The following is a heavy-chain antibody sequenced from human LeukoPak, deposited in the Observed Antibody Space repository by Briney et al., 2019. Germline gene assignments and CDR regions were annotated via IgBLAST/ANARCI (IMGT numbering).Heavy chain of an antibody. J-gene: IGHJ4*02. V-gene: IGHV5-51*01. CDR3: ARHSGPNYYDSSGYFSPFDY. Sequence: GESLKISCKGSGYSFTSYWIGWVRQMPGKGLEWMGIIYPGDSDTRYSPSFQGQVTISADKSISTVYLQWSSLKASDTAMYYCARHSGPNYYDSSGYFSPFDYWGQGTLVTVSS. D-gene: IGHD3-22*01. CDR2: IYPGDSDT. CDR1: GYSFTSYW.